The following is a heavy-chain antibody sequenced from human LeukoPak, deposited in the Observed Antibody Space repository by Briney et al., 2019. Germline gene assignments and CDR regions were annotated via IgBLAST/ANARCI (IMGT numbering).Heavy chain of an antibody. V-gene: IGHV4-59*01. CDR2: IYYSGST. CDR3: ARELPVGYGDYPAGLFDY. CDR1: GGSISSYY. J-gene: IGHJ4*02. Sequence: SETLSLTCTVSGGSISSYYWSWIRQPPGKGLEWIGYIYYSGSTNYNPSLKSRVTISVDTSKNQFSLKLSSVTAADTAVYYCARELPVGYGDYPAGLFDYWAQGTLVTVSS. D-gene: IGHD4-17*01.